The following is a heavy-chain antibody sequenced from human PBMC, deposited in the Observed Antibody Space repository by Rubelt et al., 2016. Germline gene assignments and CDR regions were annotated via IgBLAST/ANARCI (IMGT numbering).Heavy chain of an antibody. J-gene: IGHJ6*02. CDR3: ARAGYSSTTYYYYGMDV. D-gene: IGHD6-13*01. V-gene: IGHV1-2*04. CDR1: GYTFTGYY. Sequence: QVQLVQSGAEVKKPGASVKVSCKASGYTFTGYYMHWVRQAPGQGLEWMGWINPNSGGTNYAQKFQGWVTMTRDTSISTAYMELSRLRSDDTAGYYCARAGYSSTTYYYYGMDVWGQGTTVTVSS. CDR2: INPNSGGT.